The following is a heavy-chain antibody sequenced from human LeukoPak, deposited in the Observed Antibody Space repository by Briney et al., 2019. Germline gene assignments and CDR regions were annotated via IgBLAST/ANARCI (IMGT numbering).Heavy chain of an antibody. J-gene: IGHJ4*02. Sequence: GGSLRLSCAASGFTFTNNAMSWVRQAPGKGLEWVSTIYFSGGDTYSADSVKGRFTISRDNAKNTLYLQMNSLRAEDTAIYYCAKDQGEAVVPRRFDYWGQGTLVTVSS. V-gene: IGHV3-23*01. CDR3: AKDQGEAVVPRRFDY. CDR2: IYFSGGDT. D-gene: IGHD2-2*01. CDR1: GFTFTNNA.